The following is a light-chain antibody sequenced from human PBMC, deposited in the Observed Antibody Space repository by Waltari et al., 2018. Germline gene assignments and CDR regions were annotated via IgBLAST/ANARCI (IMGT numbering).Light chain of an antibody. CDR2: RVT. CDR3: SSYTTSGTLV. V-gene: IGLV2-14*03. Sequence: SALAPPVPGVGVFGTVNPIPPPWTHSEFGFYDPFSWYQQHPGRAPTLMIFRVTERPSGISNRFSGSKSGNTASLTISGLQTEDEADYYCSSYTTSGTLVFGGGTKLTIL. CDR1: SEFGFYDP. J-gene: IGLJ2*01.